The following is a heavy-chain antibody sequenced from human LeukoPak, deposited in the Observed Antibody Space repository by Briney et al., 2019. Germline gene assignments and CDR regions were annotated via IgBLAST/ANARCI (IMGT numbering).Heavy chain of an antibody. D-gene: IGHD2-15*01. CDR2: INPNSGGT. V-gene: IGHV1-2*04. J-gene: IGHJ4*02. CDR1: GYTFTGYY. CDR3: ARGKSGSGGSCYDY. Sequence: ASVKVSCKASGYTFTGYYMHWVRQAPGQGLEWMGWINPNSGGTNYAQKFRGWVTMTRDTSISTAYMELSRLRSDDTAVYYCARGKSGSGGSCYDYWGQGTLVTVSS.